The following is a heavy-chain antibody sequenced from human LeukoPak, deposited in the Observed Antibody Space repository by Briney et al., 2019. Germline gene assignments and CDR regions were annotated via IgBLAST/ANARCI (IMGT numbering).Heavy chain of an antibody. Sequence: SETLSLTCTVSGGSISSYYWSWIRQPAGKGLEWIGRIYTSGSTNYNPSLKSRVTMSEDTSKNQFSLKLSSVTAADTAVYYCARGPTVTMFVTGGMDVWGKGTTVTVSS. J-gene: IGHJ6*03. CDR3: ARGPTVTMFVTGGMDV. CDR1: GGSISSYY. CDR2: IYTSGST. D-gene: IGHD4-11*01. V-gene: IGHV4-4*07.